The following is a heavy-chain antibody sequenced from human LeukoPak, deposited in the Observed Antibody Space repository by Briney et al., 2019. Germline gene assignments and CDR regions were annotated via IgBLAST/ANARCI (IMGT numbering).Heavy chain of an antibody. Sequence: GGSLRLSCSASGFTFSSYEMNWVRQAPGKGLEWVSYISSSGSTIYYADSVKGRFTISRGNAKHSLYLQMNSLRAEDTAVYYCTRDLDGSGSYNWFDPWGQGTLVTVAS. CDR1: GFTFSSYE. V-gene: IGHV3-48*03. CDR3: TRDLDGSGSYNWFDP. D-gene: IGHD3-10*01. CDR2: ISSSGSTI. J-gene: IGHJ5*02.